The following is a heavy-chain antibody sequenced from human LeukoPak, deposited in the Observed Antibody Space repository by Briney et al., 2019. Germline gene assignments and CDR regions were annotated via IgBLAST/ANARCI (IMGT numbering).Heavy chain of an antibody. V-gene: IGHV3-23*01. CDR2: ITGAGGNT. CDR3: ARAGIAAADLDY. J-gene: IGHJ4*02. CDR1: GFTFPAYA. Sequence: PGGSLRLSCAASGFTFPAYAMSWVRQAPGKGLEWLSAITGAGGNTYYADPVKGRFTVSRDNSKNTLYLQMNSLRAEDTAVYYCARAGIAAADLDYWGQGTLVTVSS. D-gene: IGHD6-13*01.